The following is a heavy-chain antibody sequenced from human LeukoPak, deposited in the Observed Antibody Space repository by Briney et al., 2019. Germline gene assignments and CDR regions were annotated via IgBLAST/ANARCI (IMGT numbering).Heavy chain of an antibody. J-gene: IGHJ4*02. CDR3: AKDLFLLQGGSGTLDY. Sequence: GGPLRLSCAASGFTLSSYGMHWVRQAPGKGVEWGAFIRYDGSNKYYADSVKGRFTISRDNSKNTLYLQMNSLRAEDTAVYYRAKDLFLLQGGSGTLDYWGQGTLVTVSS. V-gene: IGHV3-30*02. CDR2: IRYDGSNK. D-gene: IGHD3-10*01. CDR1: GFTLSSYG.